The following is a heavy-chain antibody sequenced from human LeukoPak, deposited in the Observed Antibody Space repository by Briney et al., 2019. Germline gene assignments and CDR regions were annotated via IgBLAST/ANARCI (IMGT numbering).Heavy chain of an antibody. CDR1: GYTFTSYG. Sequence: GASVKVSCKASGYTFTSYGTSWVRQSPEQGLVWRGLICAYNGNTNYAQKLQGRVTTTTDTSTSTAYMELRSLRSDDTAVYYCARDLDPYSSSWHWFDPWGQGTLVTVSS. D-gene: IGHD6-13*01. V-gene: IGHV1-18*01. CDR2: ICAYNGNT. CDR3: ARDLDPYSSSWHWFDP. J-gene: IGHJ5*02.